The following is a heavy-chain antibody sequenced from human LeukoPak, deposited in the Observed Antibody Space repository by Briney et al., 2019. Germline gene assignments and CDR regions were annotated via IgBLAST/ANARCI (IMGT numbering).Heavy chain of an antibody. CDR1: GFTFSSYA. Sequence: GGSLRLSYAASGFTFSSYAMHWVRQAPGKGLEWVAVISYDGSNKYYADSVKGRFTISRDNSKNTLYLQMNSLRAEDTAVYYCARDDWYYYDSSGYWGNYYYGMDVWSQGTTVTVSS. D-gene: IGHD3-22*01. CDR3: ARDDWYYYDSSGYWGNYYYGMDV. CDR2: ISYDGSNK. J-gene: IGHJ6*02. V-gene: IGHV3-30*04.